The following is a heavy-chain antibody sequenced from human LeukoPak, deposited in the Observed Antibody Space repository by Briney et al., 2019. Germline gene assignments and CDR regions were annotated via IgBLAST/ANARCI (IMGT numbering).Heavy chain of an antibody. CDR3: ARSTRGQNDDFDI. CDR1: GFTFSSYS. D-gene: IGHD1-26*01. Sequence: PGGSLRLSCAASGFTFSSYSVNWVRQAPGKGLEWVSSISERSSYIYYADSMKGRFTISRDNAKNSLYLQMNSLRAEDTAAYYCARSTRGQNDDFDIWGKGTVVTVSS. CDR2: ISERSSYI. J-gene: IGHJ3*02. V-gene: IGHV3-21*01.